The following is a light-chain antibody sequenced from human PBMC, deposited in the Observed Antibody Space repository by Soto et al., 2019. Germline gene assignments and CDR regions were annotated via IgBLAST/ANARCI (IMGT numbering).Light chain of an antibody. Sequence: QSVLTQPPSASGTPGQRVTISSSGSSSNIGSNTVNWYQQLPGTAPKLLIYGNNQRPSGVPDRFSGSKSGTSASLAISGLQSEDEADYYCAAWDDSLNGHVVFGGGTKLTVL. CDR2: GNN. J-gene: IGLJ2*01. CDR1: SSNIGSNT. CDR3: AAWDDSLNGHVV. V-gene: IGLV1-44*01.